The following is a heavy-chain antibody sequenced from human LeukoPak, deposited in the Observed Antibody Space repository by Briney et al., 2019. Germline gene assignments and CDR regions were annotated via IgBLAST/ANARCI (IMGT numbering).Heavy chain of an antibody. Sequence: PGGSLRLPCVASGFTFSSTTMGWVRQAPGRGLEWVSSITAIDGRTYYADSVRGRFTISRDNSKNTVYLQLNSLRAGDTAIYYCTKDRRGPAAGTWYFDSWGQGTLVTVSS. CDR2: ITAIDGRT. D-gene: IGHD6-13*01. CDR1: GFTFSSTT. J-gene: IGHJ4*02. V-gene: IGHV3-23*01. CDR3: TKDRRGPAAGTWYFDS.